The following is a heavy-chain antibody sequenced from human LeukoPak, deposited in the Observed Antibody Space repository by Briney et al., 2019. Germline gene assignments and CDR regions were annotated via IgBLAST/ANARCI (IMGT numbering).Heavy chain of an antibody. CDR3: ARDDSSGNYLGYHFDY. CDR1: GFTFSRYE. CDR2: ISCSGSTI. Sequence: GGSLRLSCAASGFTFSRYEMQWARQAPGKGLEEVSYISCSGSTIYYADSVKGRFTISRDNAKNSLYLQMNSLRAEDTAVYYCARDDSSGNYLGYHFDYWGQGTLVTVSS. V-gene: IGHV3-48*03. D-gene: IGHD3-22*01. J-gene: IGHJ4*02.